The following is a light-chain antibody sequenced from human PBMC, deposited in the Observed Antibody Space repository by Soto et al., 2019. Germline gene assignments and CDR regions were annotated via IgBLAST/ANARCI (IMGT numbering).Light chain of an antibody. CDR3: QQYSSYSS. Sequence: DIQMTQSPSTLSASVGDRVTITCRASQSISGWLPWYQQKPGKAPNLLISDASSLESGVPSRFSGSGSGTEFTLTISGLQPDDFATYYCQQYSSYSSFGQGTKLEIK. CDR1: QSISGW. CDR2: DAS. J-gene: IGKJ2*01. V-gene: IGKV1-5*01.